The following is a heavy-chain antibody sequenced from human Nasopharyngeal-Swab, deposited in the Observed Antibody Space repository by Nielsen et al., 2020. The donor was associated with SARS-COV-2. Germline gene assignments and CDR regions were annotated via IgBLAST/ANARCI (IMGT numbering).Heavy chain of an antibody. CDR3: AIGPLVANVDYYYYYMDV. CDR1: GYTFTSYY. J-gene: IGHJ6*03. CDR2: INPSGGST. Sequence: ASVKVSCKASGYTFTSYYMHWVRQAPGQGLEWMGIINPSGGSTSYAQKFQGRVTMTRDTSTSTVYTELSSLRSEDTAVYYCAIGPLVANVDYYYYYMDVWGKGTTVTVSS. V-gene: IGHV1-46*01. D-gene: IGHD2-8*02.